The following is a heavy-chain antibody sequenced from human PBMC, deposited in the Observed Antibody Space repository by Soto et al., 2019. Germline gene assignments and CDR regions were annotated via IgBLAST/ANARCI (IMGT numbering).Heavy chain of an antibody. D-gene: IGHD2-15*01. V-gene: IGHV4-59*01. CDR2: IYYSGST. CDR1: GGSISSYY. CDR3: ARAGYCSGGSCYWAFSLRFDP. J-gene: IGHJ5*02. Sequence: PSETLSLTCTVSGGSISSYYWSWIRQPPGKGLEWIGYIYYSGSTNYNPSLKSRVTISVDTSKNQFSLKLSSVTAADTAVYYCARAGYCSGGSCYWAFSLRFDPWGQGTLVTVSS.